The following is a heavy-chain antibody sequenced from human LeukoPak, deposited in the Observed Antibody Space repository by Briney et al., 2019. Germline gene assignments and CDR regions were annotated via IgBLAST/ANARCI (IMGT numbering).Heavy chain of an antibody. CDR3: AKDGPTYYDFWSGFNYYYYMDV. D-gene: IGHD3-3*01. Sequence: GGSLRLSCAASGFTFNDYAMRWVRQAPGKGLEWVSLISWNGGSTNYADSVKGRFTISRDNTKNSLYLQMNSRRAEDTALYYCAKDGPTYYDFWSGFNYYYYMDVWGKGTTVTVSS. V-gene: IGHV3-43D*04. CDR1: GFTFNDYA. J-gene: IGHJ6*03. CDR2: ISWNGGST.